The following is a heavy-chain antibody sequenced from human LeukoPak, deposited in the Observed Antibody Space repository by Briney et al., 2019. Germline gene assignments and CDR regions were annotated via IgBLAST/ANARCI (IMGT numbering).Heavy chain of an antibody. V-gene: IGHV1-69*13. D-gene: IGHD6-13*01. J-gene: IGHJ4*02. Sequence: ASVKVSCKASGGTFSSYAISWVRQAPGQGLEWMRGIIPIFGTANYAQKFQGRVTITADESTSTAYMELSSLRSEDTAVYYCARFRAAAARYYFDYWGQGTLVTVSS. CDR3: ARFRAAAARYYFDY. CDR2: IIPIFGTA. CDR1: GGTFSSYA.